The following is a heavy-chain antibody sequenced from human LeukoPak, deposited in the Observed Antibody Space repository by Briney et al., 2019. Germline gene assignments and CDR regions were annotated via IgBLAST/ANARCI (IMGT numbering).Heavy chain of an antibody. D-gene: IGHD2-21*02. CDR1: EHIFTIYH. CDR3: ALVTSGNWWFDP. Sequence: ASVKVSCKTSEHIFTIYHIHWVRQAPGQGLGWMAWINPDTGVTKYAQDLQGRVTVARDTSLTTTYMELSTLTSDDTAVYYCALVTSGNWWFDPWGPGTLVTVSS. CDR2: INPDTGVT. J-gene: IGHJ5*02. V-gene: IGHV1-2*02.